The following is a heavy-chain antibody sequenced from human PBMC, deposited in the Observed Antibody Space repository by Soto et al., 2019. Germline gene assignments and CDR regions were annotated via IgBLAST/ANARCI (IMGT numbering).Heavy chain of an antibody. Sequence: SETLSLTCTVSGGSISSHYWSWIRQPPGKGLEWIGYIYYSGSTKYKPSLKSRVTISVDTPKNQVSLKLSSVTAADTAVYYCARAYDSSIPFAHWGQGILVTVS. J-gene: IGHJ4*02. CDR3: ARAYDSSIPFAH. V-gene: IGHV4-59*11. CDR1: GGSISSHY. D-gene: IGHD3-22*01. CDR2: IYYSGST.